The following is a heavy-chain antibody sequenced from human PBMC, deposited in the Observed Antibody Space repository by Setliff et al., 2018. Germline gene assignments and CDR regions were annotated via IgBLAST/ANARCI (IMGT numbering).Heavy chain of an antibody. CDR3: ARDLLGSQGRTFDL. D-gene: IGHD1-26*01. CDR1: GYTSSDYY. Sequence: GASVKVSCKASGYTSSDYYMHWIRQAPGQGPEWMGCINPNTGGTRFAQKFQFGVTMTADKAITTAYMELTRLTSDDTAMYYCARDLLGSQGRTFDLWGQGTLVTVSS. CDR2: INPNTGGT. V-gene: IGHV1-2*02. J-gene: IGHJ4*02.